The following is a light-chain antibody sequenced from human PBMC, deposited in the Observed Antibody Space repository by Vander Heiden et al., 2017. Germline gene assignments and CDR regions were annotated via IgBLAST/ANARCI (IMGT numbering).Light chain of an antibody. CDR2: GAS. CDR1: QSISSNY. CDR3: QPYGSSRT. Sequence: IVLTQSPGTLSLSPGERATISCTASQSISSNYLAWYQQRPGQAPRLLIYGASSRATGIPDRFSGSGSGTDFTLIISRLEPEDVAVYYCQPYGSSRTFGQGTRLEIK. J-gene: IGKJ5*01. V-gene: IGKV3-20*01.